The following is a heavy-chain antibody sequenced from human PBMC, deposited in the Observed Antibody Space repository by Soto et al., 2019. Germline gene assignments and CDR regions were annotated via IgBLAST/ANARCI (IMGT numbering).Heavy chain of an antibody. Sequence: RGALRHSCGGSGFTFRSYAMTWGRQAPGKGLEWVSAISGSGGSTYYGDSVKGRFTISRDNSKNTLYLQMNSLRAEDTAVYYCANLNFYGSSGYYYLFYYSTQRTPDTVSS. J-gene: IGHJ4*01. D-gene: IGHD3-22*01. CDR3: ANLNFYGSSGYYYLFYY. CDR2: ISGSGGST. CDR1: GFTFRSYA. V-gene: IGHV3-23*01.